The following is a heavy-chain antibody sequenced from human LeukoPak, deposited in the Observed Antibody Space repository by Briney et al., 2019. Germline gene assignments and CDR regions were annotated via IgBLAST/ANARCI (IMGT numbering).Heavy chain of an antibody. CDR3: AREPRVGGNSGYAFDI. Sequence: ASVRVSCKASGYTFTGYYMHWVRQAPGQGLEWMGWINPNTGDTHYAQKFQGRVTLTRDTSITTVYMELSSLRSEDTAVYYCAREPRVGGNSGYAFDIWGQGTMVTVSS. CDR2: INPNTGDT. D-gene: IGHD4-23*01. CDR1: GYTFTGYY. J-gene: IGHJ3*02. V-gene: IGHV1-2*02.